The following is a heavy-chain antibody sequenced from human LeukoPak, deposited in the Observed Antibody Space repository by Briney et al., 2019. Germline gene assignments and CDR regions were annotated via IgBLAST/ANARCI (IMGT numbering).Heavy chain of an antibody. D-gene: IGHD1-26*01. CDR2: IYYTGRT. J-gene: IGHJ4*02. V-gene: IGHV4-39*02. Sequence: PSETLSLTCTVSGDSISSSGYYWGWIRQSPGKGPEWIGSIYYTGRTSYNPSLNNRVAISVDTSKNHFSLRLSSVTAADTAVYYCARPLVGAISGPFDYWGQEILVTVSS. CDR3: ARPLVGAISGPFDY. CDR1: GDSISSSGYY.